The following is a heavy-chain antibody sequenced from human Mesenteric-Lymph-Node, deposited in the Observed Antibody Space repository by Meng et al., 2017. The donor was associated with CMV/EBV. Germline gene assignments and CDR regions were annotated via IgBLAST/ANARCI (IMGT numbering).Heavy chain of an antibody. CDR3: ARGTYYDFWSGYSGDAFDI. J-gene: IGHJ3*02. Sequence: SETLSLTCTVSGGSISTYYWSWIRQPPGKGLEWIGIIYYSGGTNYNPSLKSRVTISVDTSKNQFSLKLSSVTAADTAVYYCARGTYYDFWSGYSGDAFDIWGQGTMVTVSS. D-gene: IGHD3-3*01. V-gene: IGHV4-59*12. CDR1: GGSISTYY. CDR2: IYYSGGT.